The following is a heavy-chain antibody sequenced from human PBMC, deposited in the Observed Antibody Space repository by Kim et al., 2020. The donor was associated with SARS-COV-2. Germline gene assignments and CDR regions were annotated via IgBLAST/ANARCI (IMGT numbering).Heavy chain of an antibody. Sequence: GGSMRLSCAPSGFTFSGHTMNWVRQAPGKGLEWVSSITITTSYIYYADSVKGRFTISRDNTKNSVTLQMGSLRAEDTAMYFCVRSITGDSDDGFDVWGQGTMVTVSS. CDR2: ITITTSYI. V-gene: IGHV3-21*01. CDR1: GFTFSGHT. J-gene: IGHJ3*01. CDR3: VRSITGDSDDGFDV. D-gene: IGHD7-27*01.